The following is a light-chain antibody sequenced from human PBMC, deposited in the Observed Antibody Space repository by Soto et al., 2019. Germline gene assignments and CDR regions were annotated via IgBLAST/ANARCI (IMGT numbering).Light chain of an antibody. CDR1: QSVSDY. V-gene: IGKV3-11*01. Sequence: ELVLTQSPATLSLSPGERSTLSCRAGQSVSDYLAWYQQKPGQAPRLLIYDASNRATGIPDRLSGSGSGTDLNLTISRLEPEDFAVYYCQXRSNWPITFGQGTRLEI. J-gene: IGKJ5*01. CDR2: DAS. CDR3: QXRSNWPIT.